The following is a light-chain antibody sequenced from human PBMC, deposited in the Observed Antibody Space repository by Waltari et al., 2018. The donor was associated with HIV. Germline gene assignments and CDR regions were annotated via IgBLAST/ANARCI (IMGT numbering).Light chain of an antibody. Sequence: SYELTQPLSVSVSPGQPASIPCSRDTLGDKYISWHQQKPGQSPVLVIYQHNKRPSGIPERFSGSKSGKKATLTISGTQAMDEADYYCQAWDGSTAIFGGRTKLPVL. CDR1: TLGDKY. CDR2: QHN. V-gene: IGLV3-1*01. J-gene: IGLJ2*01. CDR3: QAWDGSTAI.